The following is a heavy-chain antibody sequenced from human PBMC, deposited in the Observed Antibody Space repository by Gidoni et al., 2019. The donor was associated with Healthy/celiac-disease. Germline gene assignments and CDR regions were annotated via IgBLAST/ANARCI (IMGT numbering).Heavy chain of an antibody. Sequence: QVQLVESGGGVVQPGRSLRLSCAAPGSTLSSYGMHWAHQAPGKGLGWVAVISYDGSNKYYADSVKGRFTISRDNSKNTLYLQMNSLRAEDTAVYYCAKDGFSSSQRYFDYWGQGTLVTVSS. D-gene: IGHD6-6*01. J-gene: IGHJ4*02. CDR3: AKDGFSSSQRYFDY. CDR2: ISYDGSNK. CDR1: GSTLSSYG. V-gene: IGHV3-30*18.